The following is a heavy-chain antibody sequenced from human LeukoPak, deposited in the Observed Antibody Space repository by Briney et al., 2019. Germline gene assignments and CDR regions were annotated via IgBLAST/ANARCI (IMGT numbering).Heavy chain of an antibody. CDR2: IYPGGSDT. Sequence: GESLKISCKGSGYSFTSYWIGWVRQMPGKGLEWMGIIYPGGSDTKYSPSFQGQVTISADKSIGTAYLQWSSLKASDTAMYYCATSRIMATISPFDYWGQGTLVTVSS. D-gene: IGHD5-24*01. V-gene: IGHV5-51*01. CDR1: GYSFTSYW. CDR3: ATSRIMATISPFDY. J-gene: IGHJ4*02.